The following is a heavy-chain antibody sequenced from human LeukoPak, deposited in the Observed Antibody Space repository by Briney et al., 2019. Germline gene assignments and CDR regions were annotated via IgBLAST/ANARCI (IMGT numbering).Heavy chain of an antibody. CDR2: ISGSGGST. CDR3: AKDRAPFEEQWLPSVDY. V-gene: IGHV3-23*01. CDR1: GFTFSSYA. J-gene: IGHJ4*02. D-gene: IGHD6-19*01. Sequence: GGSLRLSCAASGFTFSSYAMSWVRQAPGKGLEWVSAISGSGGSTYYADSVKGRFTTSRDNSKNTLYLQMNSLRAEDTAVYYCAKDRAPFEEQWLPSVDYWGQGTLVTVSS.